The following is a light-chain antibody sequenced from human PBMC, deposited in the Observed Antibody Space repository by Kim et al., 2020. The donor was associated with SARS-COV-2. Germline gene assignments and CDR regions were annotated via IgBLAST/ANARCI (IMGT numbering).Light chain of an antibody. V-gene: IGLV1-44*01. CDR3: VAWDDSLNGRV. J-gene: IGLJ3*02. Sequence: QSVLTQPPSASGTPGQRVTISCSGSSSNIGSNSVYWYQQLPGTAPKLVIYSTNQRPPGVADRFSGSKSGTSASLAIRGLQSDDEADFYCVAWDDSLNGRVFGGGTQLTVL. CDR1: SSNIGSNS. CDR2: STN.